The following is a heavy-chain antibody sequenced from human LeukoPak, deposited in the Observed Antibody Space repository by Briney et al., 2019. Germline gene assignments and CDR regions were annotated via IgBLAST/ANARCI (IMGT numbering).Heavy chain of an antibody. Sequence: ASVKVSCKASGYTFTRNGISWVRQAPGQGLEWMGWISAYNGNTNYAQKLQGRVTMTTDTSTSTAYMELRSLRSDDTAVYYCARDRAHYHDSSGYYYTLYYFDYWGQGTLVTVSS. CDR3: ARDRAHYHDSSGYYYTLYYFDY. CDR1: GYTFTRNG. D-gene: IGHD3-22*01. V-gene: IGHV1-18*01. J-gene: IGHJ4*02. CDR2: ISAYNGNT.